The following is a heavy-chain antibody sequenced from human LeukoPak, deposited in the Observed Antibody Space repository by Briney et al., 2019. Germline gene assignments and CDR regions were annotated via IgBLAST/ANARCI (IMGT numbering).Heavy chain of an antibody. CDR2: INHSGST. Sequence: PSETLSLTCAVYGGSFSGYYWSWIRQPPGKGLEWIGEINHSGSTNYNPSLKSRVTISVDTSKNQFSLKLSSVTAADTAVYYRARGRSTMVRGVIIFYFDCWGQGTLVTVSS. J-gene: IGHJ4*02. CDR1: GGSFSGYY. CDR3: ARGRSTMVRGVIIFYFDC. D-gene: IGHD3-10*01. V-gene: IGHV4-34*01.